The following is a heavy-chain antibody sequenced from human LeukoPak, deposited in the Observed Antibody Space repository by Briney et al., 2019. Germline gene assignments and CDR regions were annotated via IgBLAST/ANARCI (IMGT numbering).Heavy chain of an antibody. D-gene: IGHD3-10*01. V-gene: IGHV3-30*01. Sequence: GGSLRLSCAASGFTFSSYAMHWVRQAPGKGLEWVAVISYDGTITYYADSVKGRFTNSRDNPKNTLYLQLNSLRAGDTAIYYCARDSTYYYDSGSSGPHYFDSWGQGTLVTVSS. CDR1: GFTFSSYA. CDR2: ISYDGTIT. J-gene: IGHJ4*02. CDR3: ARDSTYYYDSGSSGPHYFDS.